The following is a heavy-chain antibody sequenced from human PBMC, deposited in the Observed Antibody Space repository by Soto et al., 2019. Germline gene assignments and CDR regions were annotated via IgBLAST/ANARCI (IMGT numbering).Heavy chain of an antibody. J-gene: IGHJ5*02. Sequence: QLQLQESGPGLVKPSETLSLTCTVSGGSISSSSFHWGWIRQPPGKGLEWIGRIYYSGSTYYSPSLKSRATISVDTSKNQFSRKLSSVTSADTAVYYCARRERAAGTDWWFDPWGQGTLVTVSS. CDR2: IYYSGST. CDR3: ARRERAAGTDWWFDP. V-gene: IGHV4-39*01. D-gene: IGHD6-13*01. CDR1: GGSISSSSFH.